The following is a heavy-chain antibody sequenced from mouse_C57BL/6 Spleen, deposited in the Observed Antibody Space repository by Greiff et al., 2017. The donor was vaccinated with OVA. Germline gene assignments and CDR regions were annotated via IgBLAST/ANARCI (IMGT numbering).Heavy chain of an antibody. J-gene: IGHJ2*01. V-gene: IGHV1-64*01. D-gene: IGHD4-1*01. CDR3: ARSLTGSPYYFDD. CDR2: IHPNSGST. Sequence: QVQLQQPGAELVKPGASVKLSCKASGYTFTSYWMHWVKQRPGQGLEWIGMIHPNSGSTNYNEKFKSKATLTVDKSSSTAYMQLSSLTSEDSAVYYCARSLTGSPYYFDDWGQGTTLTVSS. CDR1: GYTFTSYW.